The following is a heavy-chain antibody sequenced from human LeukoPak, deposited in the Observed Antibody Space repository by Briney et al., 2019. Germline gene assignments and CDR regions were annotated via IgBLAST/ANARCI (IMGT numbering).Heavy chain of an antibody. D-gene: IGHD3-22*01. V-gene: IGHV4-4*09. CDR2: IYTSGNT. Sequence: PSETLSLTCTVSGGSISSHYWSWIRQPPGKGLEWIGYIYTSGNTKYNPSLKSRVTISIDTSKNQSSLKLGSVTAADTAVYYCARHVAWLPPDYWVQGTLVTVSS. CDR3: ARHVAWLPPDY. J-gene: IGHJ4*02. CDR1: GGSISSHY.